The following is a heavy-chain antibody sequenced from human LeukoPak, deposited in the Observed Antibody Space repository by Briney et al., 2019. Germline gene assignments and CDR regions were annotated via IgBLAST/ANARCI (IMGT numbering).Heavy chain of an antibody. J-gene: IGHJ3*02. Sequence: SETLSLTCTVSGGFISSYYWSWIRQPPGKGLEWIGYIYYSGSTNYNPSLKSRVTISVDTSKNQFSLKLSSVTAADTAVYYCARGAAPHAFDIWGQGTMVTVSS. D-gene: IGHD6-13*01. CDR3: ARGAAPHAFDI. CDR2: IYYSGST. V-gene: IGHV4-59*01. CDR1: GGFISSYY.